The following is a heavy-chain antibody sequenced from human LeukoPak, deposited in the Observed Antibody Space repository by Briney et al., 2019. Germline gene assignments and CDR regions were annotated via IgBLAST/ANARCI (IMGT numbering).Heavy chain of an antibody. CDR2: IYYTGTT. D-gene: IGHD6-13*01. Sequence: PSDTLPLTHTVSGGPISPYYWSWLRQPAGQGLARIGWIYYTGTTDHNPSLTSRVCISLDTSTKELSLKQSSISAPHTAVYYCARGLTAAVDRALDYWGQGPLITVSS. V-gene: IGHV4-59*08. J-gene: IGHJ4*02. CDR3: ARGLTAAVDRALDY. CDR1: GGPISPYY.